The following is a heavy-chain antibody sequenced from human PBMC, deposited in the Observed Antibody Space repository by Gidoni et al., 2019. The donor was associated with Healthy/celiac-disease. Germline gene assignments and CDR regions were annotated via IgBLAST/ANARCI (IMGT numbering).Heavy chain of an antibody. CDR1: GRTFSSYA. J-gene: IGHJ4*02. V-gene: IGHV1-69*06. CDR3: ARGSVGATGVFGY. Sequence: QVQLVQSGAEVKKPGSSVKVSCKASGRTFSSYAISWVRQAPGQGLEWMGGTIPIFGTANYAQKFQGRVTITADKSTSTAYMGLGSLRSEDTAVYYCARGSVGATGVFGYWGQGTLVTVSS. D-gene: IGHD1-26*01. CDR2: TIPIFGTA.